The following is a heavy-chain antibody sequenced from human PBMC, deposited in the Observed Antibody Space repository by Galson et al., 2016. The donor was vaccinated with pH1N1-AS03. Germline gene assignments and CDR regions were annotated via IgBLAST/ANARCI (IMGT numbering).Heavy chain of an antibody. D-gene: IGHD3-10*01. CDR1: GFTFSSYA. V-gene: IGHV3-30*04. CDR3: ARDLLRAYGSGSSTKYYYYYGMDV. J-gene: IGHJ6*02. Sequence: SLRLSCAASGFTFSSYAMHWVRQAPGKGLEWVAIISSDGSDKYYPDSVKGRFTISRHNSKHTLYLQMNSLRAEDTAVYYCARDLLRAYGSGSSTKYYYYYGMDVWGQGTTVTVSS. CDR2: ISSDGSDK.